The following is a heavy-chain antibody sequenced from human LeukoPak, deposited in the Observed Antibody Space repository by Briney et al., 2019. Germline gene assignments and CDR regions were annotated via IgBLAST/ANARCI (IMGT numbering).Heavy chain of an antibody. V-gene: IGHV1-69*05. D-gene: IGHD3-22*01. CDR2: IIPIFGTA. Sequence: SAKVSCKASVGTFSSYAISWVRQAPGQGLEWMGGIIPIFGTANYAQKFQSRVTITTDESTSTAYMELSSLRSEDTAVYYCARAYDSSGEIDYWGQGTLVTVSS. CDR3: ARAYDSSGEIDY. J-gene: IGHJ4*02. CDR1: VGTFSSYA.